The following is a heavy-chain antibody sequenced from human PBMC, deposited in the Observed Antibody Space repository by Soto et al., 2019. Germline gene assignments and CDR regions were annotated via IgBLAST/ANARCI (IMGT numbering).Heavy chain of an antibody. J-gene: IGHJ4*02. D-gene: IGHD3-9*01. CDR2: ISGSGTTI. CDR3: ASTIWFYFDH. Sequence: PGGSLRLSCAASGFTFGSYEMSWVRQAPGKGLEWLAFISGSGTTIYDADSVKGRFTISRDNAKNTLYLQMNSLRAEDTAIYYCASTIWFYFDHWGQGTLVTVSS. V-gene: IGHV3-48*03. CDR1: GFTFGSYE.